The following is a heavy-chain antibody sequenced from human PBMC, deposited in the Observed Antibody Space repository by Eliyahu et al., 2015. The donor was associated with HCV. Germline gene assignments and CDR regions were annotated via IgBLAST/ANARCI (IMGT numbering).Heavy chain of an antibody. D-gene: IGHD4-17*01. CDR2: ISSSSSYI. J-gene: IGHJ4*02. CDR3: ARDGDYGDYARPVHNFDY. V-gene: IGHV3-21*01. Sequence: EVQLVESGGGLVKPGGSLRLSCAASGFTFSSYSMNWVRQAPGKGLEGVSSISSSSSYIYYADSVKGRFTISRDNAKNSLYLQMNSLRAEDTAVYYCARDGDYGDYARPVHNFDYWGQGTLVTVSS. CDR1: GFTFSSYS.